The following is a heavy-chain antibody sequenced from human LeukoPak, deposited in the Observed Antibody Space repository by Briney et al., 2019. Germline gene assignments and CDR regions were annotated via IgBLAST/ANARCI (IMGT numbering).Heavy chain of an antibody. CDR1: GFTFSSHW. CDR2: INLDGSNT. D-gene: IGHD3-10*01. J-gene: IGHJ3*01. CDR3: ARDRTDDVGRNYHPMFDL. V-gene: IGHV3-74*01. Sequence: GGSLRLSCAASGFTFSSHWMHWVRQVPGRGPVWVSRINLDGSNTIYADPVKGRFTISRDNAKNTLHLQMSSLRAEDTALYYCARDRTDDVGRNYHPMFDLWGQGTMVTVSS.